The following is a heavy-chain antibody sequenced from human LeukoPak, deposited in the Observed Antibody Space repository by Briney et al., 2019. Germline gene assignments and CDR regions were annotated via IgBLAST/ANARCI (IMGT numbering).Heavy chain of an antibody. V-gene: IGHV4-39*01. Sequence: SETLSLTCTVSGGSISSSSYYWGWIRQPPGKGLEWIGSIYYSGSTYYNPSLKSRVTISVDTSKNQFSLKLSSVTAADTAVYYCARKDCSGGSCYYLDYWGQGTLVTVSS. CDR3: ARKDCSGGSCYYLDY. CDR1: GGSISSSSYY. CDR2: IYYSGST. D-gene: IGHD2-15*01. J-gene: IGHJ4*02.